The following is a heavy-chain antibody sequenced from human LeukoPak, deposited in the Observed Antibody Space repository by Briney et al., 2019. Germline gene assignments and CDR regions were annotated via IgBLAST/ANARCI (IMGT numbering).Heavy chain of an antibody. CDR3: ANNYDILTGYLY. CDR2: ISGSGGST. D-gene: IGHD3-9*01. Sequence: GSLRLSCAASGFTFSSYAMSWVRQAPGKGLEWVSAISGSGGSTYYADSVKGRFTISRDNSKNTLYLQMNSLRAEDTAVYYCANNYDILTGYLYWGQGTLVTVSS. CDR1: GFTFSSYA. J-gene: IGHJ4*02. V-gene: IGHV3-23*01.